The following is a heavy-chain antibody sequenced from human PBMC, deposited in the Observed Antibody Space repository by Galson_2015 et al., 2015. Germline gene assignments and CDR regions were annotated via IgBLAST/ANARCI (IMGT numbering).Heavy chain of an antibody. J-gene: IGHJ4*02. CDR2: ISTSSTSI. Sequence: SLRLSCAASGFTFSSNSMHWVRQAPGKGLEWVSYISTSSTSIYYADSVKGRFTISRDNAKNSLYLQMNSLRDDDTAVYYCANVPYYYHFHHWGQGTLVTVSS. CDR1: GFTFSSNS. V-gene: IGHV3-48*02. CDR3: ANVPYYYHFHH. D-gene: IGHD3-22*01.